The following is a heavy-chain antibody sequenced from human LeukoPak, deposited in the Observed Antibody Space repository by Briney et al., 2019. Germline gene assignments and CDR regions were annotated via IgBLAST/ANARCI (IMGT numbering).Heavy chain of an antibody. J-gene: IGHJ5*02. V-gene: IGHV4-34*01. D-gene: IGHD2-2*01. CDR1: GGSFSDHS. Sequence: SETPSLTCAVYGGSFSDHSWIWIRQPPGKGLEWIGEIKHGGSTTYNPSLKSRVTISVDTSKNQFSLKLRSVTAADTAVYYCARGGRGVPTARRFKFGDCFDPWGPGTLVTASS. CDR3: ARGGRGVPTARRFKFGDCFDP. CDR2: IKHGGST.